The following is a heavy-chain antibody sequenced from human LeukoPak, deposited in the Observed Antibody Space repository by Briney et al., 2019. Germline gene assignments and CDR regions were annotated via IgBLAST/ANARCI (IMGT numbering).Heavy chain of an antibody. V-gene: IGHV3-74*01. D-gene: IGHD5-18*01. CDR1: GFTFNNFW. CDR2: ISKDGSTT. J-gene: IGHJ4*02. CDR3: ARGASSGYRIDY. Sequence: GGSLRLSCTASGFTFNNFWMHWVRQTQGKGLVWVSRISKDGSTTNYADSVKGRFTISRDNAKNTLYLQMNSLTAEDTALYYCARGASSGYRIDYWGQGTLVPVSA.